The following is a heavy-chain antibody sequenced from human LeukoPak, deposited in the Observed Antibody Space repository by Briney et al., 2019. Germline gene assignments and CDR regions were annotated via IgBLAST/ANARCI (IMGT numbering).Heavy chain of an antibody. CDR2: ISGSGGST. J-gene: IGHJ4*02. Sequence: PGGSLRLSCAASGFTFSSYAMSWVRQAPGKGLEWVSAISGSGGSTYYADSVKGRFTISRGNSKNTLYLQMNSLRAEDTAVYYCAKDRFIAAAGTGDYFDYWGQGTLVTVSS. CDR3: AKDRFIAAAGTGDYFDY. D-gene: IGHD6-13*01. CDR1: GFTFSSYA. V-gene: IGHV3-23*01.